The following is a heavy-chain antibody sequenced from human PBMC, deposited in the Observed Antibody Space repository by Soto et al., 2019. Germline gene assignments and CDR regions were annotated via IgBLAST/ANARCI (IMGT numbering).Heavy chain of an antibody. CDR1: GGTFSSYA. D-gene: IGHD3-22*01. CDR2: IIPIFGTA. Sequence: SVKVSCKTSGGTFSSYAISWVRQAPGQGLEWMGGIIPIFGTANYAQKFQGRVTITADESTSTAYMELSSLRSEDTAVYYCARQFYYDSSGYYYGWFDPWGQGTLVTVSS. CDR3: ARQFYYDSSGYYYGWFDP. J-gene: IGHJ5*02. V-gene: IGHV1-69*13.